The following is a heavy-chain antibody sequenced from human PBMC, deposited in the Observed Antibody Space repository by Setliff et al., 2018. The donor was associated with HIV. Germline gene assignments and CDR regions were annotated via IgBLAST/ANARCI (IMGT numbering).Heavy chain of an antibody. Sequence: ASVKVSCKASGFPFINYHITWVRQASGQGLEWVGSIGASSVNTNYTQGRVTMTTDISTTTAYMELRSLRSGDTAVYYCARVPVSSYYYYMDVWGAGTTVTVSS. CDR2: IGASSVNT. V-gene: IGHV1-18*01. CDR1: GFPFINYH. CDR3: ARVPVSSYYYYMDV. J-gene: IGHJ6*03. D-gene: IGHD6-13*01.